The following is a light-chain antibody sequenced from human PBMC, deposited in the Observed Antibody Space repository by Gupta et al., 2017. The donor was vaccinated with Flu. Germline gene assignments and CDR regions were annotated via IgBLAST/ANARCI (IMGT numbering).Light chain of an antibody. CDR2: KDS. J-gene: IGLJ2*01. CDR3: YSAADNNRV. V-gene: IGLV3-27*01. Sequence: SYELTQPSSVSVSPGQTARITCSGDVLAKKYARWFQQKPGQAPVLVIYKDSERPSGIPERFSGSSSGTTVTLTISGAQVEDEDYYYSYSAADNNRVFGGGTKLTVL. CDR1: VLAKKY.